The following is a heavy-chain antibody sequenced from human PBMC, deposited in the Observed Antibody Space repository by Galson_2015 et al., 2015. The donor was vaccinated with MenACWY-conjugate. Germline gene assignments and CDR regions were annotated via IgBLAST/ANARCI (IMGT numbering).Heavy chain of an antibody. CDR3: ARRTTVRRGGTELAFDI. D-gene: IGHD3-10*01. V-gene: IGHV5-51*01. CDR2: IYHDDSET. Sequence: QSGAEVKKPGESLRISCKGSGSSFTSYWISWVRQMPGKGLEWMGIIYHDDSETRYSPSFQGQVTISADKSISAAYLQWSSLKASDTAMYYCARRTTVRRGGTELAFDIWGQGTMVPVSS. J-gene: IGHJ3*02. CDR1: GSSFTSYW.